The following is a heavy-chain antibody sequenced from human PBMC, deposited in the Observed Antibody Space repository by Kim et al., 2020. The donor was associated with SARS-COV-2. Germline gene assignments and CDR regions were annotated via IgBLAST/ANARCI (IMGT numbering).Heavy chain of an antibody. CDR3: ARDSGTGTYSAQNHFDY. D-gene: IGHD2-8*02. CDR1: GFTFSSYQ. CDR2: IRHSGDYI. J-gene: IGHJ4*02. Sequence: GGSLRLSCAASGFTFSSYQINWVRQAPGKGLEWISYIRHSGDYIYYPDSVKGRFTISRDNTKNSVYLQMESLTVEDTALYYCARDSGTGTYSAQNHFDYWGQGTLVNVSS. V-gene: IGHV3-48*03.